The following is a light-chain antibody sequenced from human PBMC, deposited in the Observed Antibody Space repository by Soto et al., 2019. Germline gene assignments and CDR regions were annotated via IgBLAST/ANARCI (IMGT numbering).Light chain of an antibody. Sequence: IQLTQSPSSLSASVGDRVTITCRASQDISGYVAWYQQRPGRAPQILIYAASALHTGVPSRFSGSGSGTDFTLTITSLQPEDFGTYYCQHPKWAFGQGTTVEI. CDR1: QDISGY. J-gene: IGKJ1*01. CDR3: QHPKWA. CDR2: AAS. V-gene: IGKV1-9*01.